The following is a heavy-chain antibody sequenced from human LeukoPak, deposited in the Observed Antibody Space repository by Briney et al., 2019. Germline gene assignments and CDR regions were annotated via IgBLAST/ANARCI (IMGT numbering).Heavy chain of an antibody. CDR3: ARDKSGSYSGFDY. CDR1: GYTFTGYY. CDR2: INPNSGGT. V-gene: IGHV1-2*02. J-gene: IGHJ4*02. D-gene: IGHD1-26*01. Sequence: ASVKVSCKASGYTFTGYYMHWVRQAPGQGLEWMGWINPNSGGTNYAQKFQGRVTMTRGTSISTAYMELSRLRSDDTAVYYSARDKSGSYSGFDYWGQGTLVTVSS.